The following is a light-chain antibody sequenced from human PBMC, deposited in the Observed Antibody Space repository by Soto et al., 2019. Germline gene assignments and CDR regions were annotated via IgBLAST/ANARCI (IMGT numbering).Light chain of an antibody. CDR2: GAS. CDR1: QSVSSSR. J-gene: IGKJ5*01. Sequence: DIVLTQSPATLSLSPGERAPLSCGASQSVSSSRLAWYQQKPALAPRLLIYGASSRATGIPDRFSGSGSGTDFTLTISRLEPEDFAVYYCQQYGSSPMTFGQGTRLEIK. V-gene: IGKV3D-20*01. CDR3: QQYGSSPMT.